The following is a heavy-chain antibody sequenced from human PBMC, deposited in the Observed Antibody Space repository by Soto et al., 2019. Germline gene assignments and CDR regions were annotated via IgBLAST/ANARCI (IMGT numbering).Heavy chain of an antibody. J-gene: IGHJ6*02. CDR2: MFHSGST. V-gene: IGHV4-4*02. CDR3: AKNNDYVIDA. CDR1: GASISDSHW. D-gene: IGHD1-20*01. Sequence: QVQLQESGPGLVKPSGTLSLTCVVSGASISDSHWWTWVRQPPGKGLEWIGEMFHSGSTNYNPTLKSRVTISIDKSRDQFSLNLNSVTAAATAVYYCAKNNDYVIDAWGQGTTVTVSS.